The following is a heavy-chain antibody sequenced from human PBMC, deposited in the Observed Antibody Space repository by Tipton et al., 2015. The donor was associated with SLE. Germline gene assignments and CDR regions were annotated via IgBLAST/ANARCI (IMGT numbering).Heavy chain of an antibody. D-gene: IGHD3-10*01. V-gene: IGHV4-59*02. CDR1: GGSVSSYY. CDR2: IYHSGST. J-gene: IGHJ4*02. Sequence: GLVKPSETLSLTCTVSGGSVSSYYWNWIRQAPGKGLEWIGYIYHSGSTDYNPSLKSRVTMSLDTSKNQFSLRLSSVTAADTAVYYCARGDLIMVRGSLIGLSFDKWGQGILVTGSS. CDR3: ARGDLIMVRGSLIGLSFDK.